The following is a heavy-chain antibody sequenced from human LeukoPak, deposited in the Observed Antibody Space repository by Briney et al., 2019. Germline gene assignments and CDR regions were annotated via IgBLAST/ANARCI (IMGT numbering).Heavy chain of an antibody. CDR2: IKYDGSAK. CDR1: GFRLSGFW. V-gene: IGHV3-7*01. CDR3: ARGYGPSTIAAATDY. D-gene: IGHD6-13*01. J-gene: IGHJ4*02. Sequence: GGSLRLSCVASGFRLSGFWMSWVRQAPGQGLEWVAGIKYDGSAKYYVDSVKGRFTISRDNSKNTLYLQMNSLRAEDTAVYYCARGYGPSTIAAATDYWGQGTLVTVSS.